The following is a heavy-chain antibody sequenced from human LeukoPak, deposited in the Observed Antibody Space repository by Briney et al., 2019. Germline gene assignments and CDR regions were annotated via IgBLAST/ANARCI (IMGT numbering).Heavy chain of an antibody. J-gene: IGHJ3*02. CDR2: VDYSGST. V-gene: IGHV4-59*01. CDR3: AVAPHGGAFDI. Sequence: SETLSLTCTVSGGSISNYHWSWMRQPPGKGLEWIGYVDYSGSTNYSPSLKSRISISVDTSKNQFSLKLRSVTAADTAVYYCAVAPHGGAFDIWGQGTMVTVSS. CDR1: GGSISNYH. D-gene: IGHD5-12*01.